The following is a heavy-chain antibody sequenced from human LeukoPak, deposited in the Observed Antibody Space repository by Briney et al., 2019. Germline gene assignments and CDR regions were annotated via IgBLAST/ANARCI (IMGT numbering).Heavy chain of an antibody. J-gene: IGHJ3*02. CDR1: GYSFTSYW. Sequence: GESLKISCKGSGYSFTSYWIGWVRQMPGKGLEWMGIIYPGDSDTRYSPSFQGQVTISADKSISTAYLQWSSLKASDTAVYYCASYTYYYDSSGYDAFDIWGQGTMVTASS. V-gene: IGHV5-51*01. CDR3: ASYTYYYDSSGYDAFDI. CDR2: IYPGDSDT. D-gene: IGHD3-22*01.